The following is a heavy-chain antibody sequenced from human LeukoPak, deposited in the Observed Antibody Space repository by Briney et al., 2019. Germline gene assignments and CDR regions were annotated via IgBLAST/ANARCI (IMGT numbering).Heavy chain of an antibody. CDR3: ARDPGYSYGLDY. Sequence: GGSLRLSCAASGFTVNDNYMSWVRQAPGKGLEWVSVIYSGGSTNYADSVKGRFTISRDNSKNTLYLQMNSLRADDTAVYYCARDPGYSYGLDYWGQGTLVTVSS. V-gene: IGHV3-66*01. J-gene: IGHJ4*02. CDR1: GFTVNDNY. D-gene: IGHD5-18*01. CDR2: IYSGGST.